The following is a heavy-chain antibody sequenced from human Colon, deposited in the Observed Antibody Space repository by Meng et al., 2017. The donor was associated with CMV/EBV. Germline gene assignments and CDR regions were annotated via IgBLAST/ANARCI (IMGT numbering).Heavy chain of an antibody. J-gene: IGHJ3*02. Sequence: GSLRLSCAVYGGSFTGYYWNWIRQPPGKGLEWIGSIYYSGSTYYNPSLKSRVTISVDTSKNQFSLKLSSVTAADTAVYYCASPPRGVVVPAAILSHDAFDIWGQGTMVTVSS. V-gene: IGHV4-34*01. CDR1: GGSFTGYY. CDR3: ASPPRGVVVPAAILSHDAFDI. CDR2: IYYSGST. D-gene: IGHD2-2*01.